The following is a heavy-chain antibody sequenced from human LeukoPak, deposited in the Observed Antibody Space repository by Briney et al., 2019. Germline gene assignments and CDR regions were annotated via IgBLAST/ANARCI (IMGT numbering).Heavy chain of an antibody. D-gene: IGHD6-19*01. Sequence: PGGSLRLSCAVSGFTFSSYWMHWVRQVPGKGLVWVSRINSDGSSTSFADSVKGRFTISRDNAKNTLYLQMNSLRPEDTAVYFCARGGAVSGPVFVYWGQGTLVTVSS. J-gene: IGHJ4*02. CDR2: INSDGSST. CDR1: GFTFSSYW. CDR3: ARGGAVSGPVFVY. V-gene: IGHV3-74*01.